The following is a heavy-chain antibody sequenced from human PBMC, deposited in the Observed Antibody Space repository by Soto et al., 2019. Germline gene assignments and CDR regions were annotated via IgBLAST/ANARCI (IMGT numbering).Heavy chain of an antibody. V-gene: IGHV1-69*06. CDR2: IIPMFGTA. J-gene: IGHJ6*02. CDR1: GGTFSSYA. Sequence: QVQLVQSGAEVKKPGSSVKVSCKASGGTFSSYAISWVRQAPGQGLEWMGGIIPMFGTANYAQKFQGRVTITADKSTSTAYMELSSLRSEDTAVYYCARPTSGISSFRQDYYYYGMDVWGQGTTVTVSS. D-gene: IGHD6-13*01. CDR3: ARPTSGISSFRQDYYYYGMDV.